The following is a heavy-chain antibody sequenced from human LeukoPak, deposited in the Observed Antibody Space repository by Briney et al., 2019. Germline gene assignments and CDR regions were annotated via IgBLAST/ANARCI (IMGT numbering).Heavy chain of an antibody. CDR2: TYYRSNWYN. CDR3: ARLTGVMGD. D-gene: IGHD1-20*01. J-gene: IGHJ4*02. V-gene: IGHV6-1*01. CDR1: GDSVSSNNAA. Sequence: SQTLSLTCAISGDSVSSNNAAWNWIRQSPSRGLEWLGGTYYRSNWYNDYAVSVKSRLIITTDPSKNQFSLQLNSVTPEDTAVYYCARLTGVMGDWGQGTLVTVSS.